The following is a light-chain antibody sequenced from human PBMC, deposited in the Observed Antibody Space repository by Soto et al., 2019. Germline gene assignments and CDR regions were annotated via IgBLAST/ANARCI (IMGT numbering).Light chain of an antibody. CDR2: QAS. Sequence: EIVMTQSPATLSVSPGERATLSCRASQNIRRNLAWYQQKRGQAPRLLIYQASTRAPGTPARFTGGGSGTEFNFTIDSRQSEDFALYYCQQYESRPPVTFGGGTKVEIK. J-gene: IGKJ4*01. CDR3: QQYESRPPVT. V-gene: IGKV3-15*01. CDR1: QNIRRN.